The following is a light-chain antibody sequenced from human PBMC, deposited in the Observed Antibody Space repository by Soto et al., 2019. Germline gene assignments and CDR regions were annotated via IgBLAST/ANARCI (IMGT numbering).Light chain of an antibody. J-gene: IGLJ2*01. CDR3: CSYAGSYTYVV. CDR1: SSDVGRYNY. Sequence: QSVLTQPRSVSGSPGQSVTISCTGTSSDVGRYNYVSWYQQHPGKAPKLMIYDVTQRPSGVPDRFSGSRSGNTASLTISGLQAEDEADYYCCSYAGSYTYVVFGGGTKVTVL. V-gene: IGLV2-11*01. CDR2: DVT.